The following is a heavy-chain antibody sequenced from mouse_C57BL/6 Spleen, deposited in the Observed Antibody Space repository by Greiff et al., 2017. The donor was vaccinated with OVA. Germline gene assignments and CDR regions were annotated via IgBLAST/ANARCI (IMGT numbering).Heavy chain of an antibody. CDR2: INPGSGGT. Sequence: QVQLQQSGAELVRPGTSVKVSCKASGYAFTNYLIEWVKQRPGQGLEWIGVINPGSGGTNYNEKFKGKATLTADKSSSTAYMQLSSLTSEDSAVYFCAREDYDYDWRAYAMDYWGKEPQSPSPQ. D-gene: IGHD2-4*01. J-gene: IGHJ4*01. CDR1: GYAFTNYL. CDR3: AREDYDYDWRAYAMDY. V-gene: IGHV1-54*01.